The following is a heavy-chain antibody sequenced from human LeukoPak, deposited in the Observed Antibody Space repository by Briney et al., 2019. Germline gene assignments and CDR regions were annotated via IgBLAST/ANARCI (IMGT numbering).Heavy chain of an antibody. CDR1: GFTVSDST. V-gene: IGHV3-73*01. D-gene: IGHD6-6*01. J-gene: IGHJ6*02. CDR3: TRTGIGVAARPGYYYGMDV. Sequence: GGSLRLSCAASGFTVSDSTMHWVRQASGKGLKWVGRIRSKANSYATAYAASVKGRFTTSRDDSKNTAYLQMNSLKIEDTAVYYCTRTGIGVAARPGYYYGMDVWGQGTTVTVSS. CDR2: IRSKANSYAT.